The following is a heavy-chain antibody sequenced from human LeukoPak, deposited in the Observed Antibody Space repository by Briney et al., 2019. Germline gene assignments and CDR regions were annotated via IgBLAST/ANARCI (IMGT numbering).Heavy chain of an antibody. CDR1: GGSINSYY. V-gene: IGHV4-59*01. D-gene: IGHD3-3*01. Sequence: SETLSLTCTVSGGSINSYYWSWIRQPPGKGQEWIGYIYYSGSTSYNPSLKSRVTISVDTSKNQFSLKLSSVTAADTAVYYCARTHTIYGVVTHLDYWGQGTLVTVSS. J-gene: IGHJ4*02. CDR3: ARTHTIYGVVTHLDY. CDR2: IYYSGST.